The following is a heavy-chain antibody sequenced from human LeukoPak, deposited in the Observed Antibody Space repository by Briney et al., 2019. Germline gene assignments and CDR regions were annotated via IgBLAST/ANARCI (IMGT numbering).Heavy chain of an antibody. CDR3: ARRNLGDSSSWPYYYYYYMDV. J-gene: IGHJ6*03. Sequence: SETLSLTCAVYGGSFSGYYWSWIRQPPGKGLEWIGEINHSGSTNYNPSLNSRVTISVDTSKNQFSLKLSSVTAADTAVYYCARRNLGDSSSWPYYYYYYMDVWGKGTTVTVSS. CDR1: GGSFSGYY. V-gene: IGHV4-34*01. D-gene: IGHD6-13*01. CDR2: INHSGST.